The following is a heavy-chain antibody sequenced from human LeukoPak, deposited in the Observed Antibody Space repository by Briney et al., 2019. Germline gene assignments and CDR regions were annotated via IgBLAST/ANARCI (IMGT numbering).Heavy chain of an antibody. V-gene: IGHV3-7*04. D-gene: IGHD1-26*01. CDR1: GFVFRSYW. Sequence: GGSLRLSRAASGFVFRSYWMTWVRQPPGKGLEWVAYIKEDGSEKYYVDSVKGRFTISRDNAKNSLYLQMNSLSVEDTAVYYCTRVNSGIQYGDAFDIWGQGTMVTVSS. J-gene: IGHJ3*02. CDR3: TRVNSGIQYGDAFDI. CDR2: IKEDGSEK.